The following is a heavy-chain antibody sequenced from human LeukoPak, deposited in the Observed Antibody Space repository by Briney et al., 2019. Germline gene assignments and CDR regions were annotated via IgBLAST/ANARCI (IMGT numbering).Heavy chain of an antibody. CDR3: ARGRYSSGPPTG. CDR2: INPNSGGT. Sequence: ASVKVSCKASVYTFTGYYMHWVRQAPGQGLEWMGWINPNSGGTNYAQKFQGRVTMTRDTSISTAYMEMSRLRSDDTAVYYCARGRYSSGPPTGWGEGTLVSVSS. J-gene: IGHJ4*02. V-gene: IGHV1-2*02. D-gene: IGHD6-19*01. CDR1: VYTFTGYY.